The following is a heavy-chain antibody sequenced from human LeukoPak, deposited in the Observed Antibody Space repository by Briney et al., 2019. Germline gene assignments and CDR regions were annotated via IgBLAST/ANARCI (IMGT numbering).Heavy chain of an antibody. J-gene: IGHJ4*02. CDR2: ISAYNGNT. D-gene: IGHD2-2*01. Sequence: GASVKVSCKASGYTFISYGISWVRQAPGQGLEWMGWISAYNGNTNYAQKLQGRVTMTTDTSTSTAYMELRSLRSDDTAVYYCARETYCSSTSCYDYWGQGTLVTVSS. CDR3: ARETYCSSTSCYDY. CDR1: GYTFISYG. V-gene: IGHV1-18*01.